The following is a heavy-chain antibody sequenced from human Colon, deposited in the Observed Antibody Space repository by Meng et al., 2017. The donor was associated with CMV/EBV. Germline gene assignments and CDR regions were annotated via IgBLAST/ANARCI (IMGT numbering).Heavy chain of an antibody. D-gene: IGHD2-2*01. CDR1: GYSINIGYY. Sequence: SETLSLTCTVSGYSINIGYYWGWIRQPPGKGLEWIGTIYHSGSTYYNPPLKSRVTISVDTSKNQFSLKLSSVTAADTAIYYCARIKGYCSSDSCYPDYWGQGTLVTVSS. V-gene: IGHV4-38-2*02. J-gene: IGHJ4*02. CDR3: ARIKGYCSSDSCYPDY. CDR2: IYHSGST.